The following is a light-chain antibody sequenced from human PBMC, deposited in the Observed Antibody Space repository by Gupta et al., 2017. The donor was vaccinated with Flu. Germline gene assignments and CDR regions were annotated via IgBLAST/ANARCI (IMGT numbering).Light chain of an antibody. CDR2: AAS. Sequence: GDRVTITCRASQGISSYLAWYQQKPGKAPKLLIYAASTLQSGVPSRFSGSGSGTDFTLTISCLQSEDFATYYCQQYYSYPQTFGPGTKVDIK. J-gene: IGKJ3*01. CDR3: QQYYSYPQT. V-gene: IGKV1-8*01. CDR1: QGISSY.